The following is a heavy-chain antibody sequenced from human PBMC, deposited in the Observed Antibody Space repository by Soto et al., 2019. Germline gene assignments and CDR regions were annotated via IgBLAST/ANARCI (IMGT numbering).Heavy chain of an antibody. D-gene: IGHD3-3*01. CDR2: ISPKNGNT. V-gene: IGHV1-18*01. J-gene: IGHJ5*02. CDR1: GYTFTSYG. Sequence: GASVKVSCKASGYTFTSYGISWLRQAPGQGPEWMGRISPKNGNTNYAQNFQDRVTMTADTSSSTAYMELRGLRSDDTAKYYCATSYDSGFDPWGQGTLVTVSS. CDR3: ATSYDSGFDP.